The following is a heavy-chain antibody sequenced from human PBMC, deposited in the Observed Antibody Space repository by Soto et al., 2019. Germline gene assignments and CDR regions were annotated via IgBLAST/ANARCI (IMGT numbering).Heavy chain of an antibody. V-gene: IGHV4-34*01. J-gene: IGHJ6*02. CDR1: GRSGGSFSSSY. CDR3: ARHYYDSSGFYHYYYGMDV. CDR2: INHSGST. D-gene: IGHD3-22*01. Sequence: SQTLSLTFTVNGRSGGSFSSSYGSWHPLSPGKGLEWIGEINHSGSTNYNPSLKSRLTISVDTPKNQFSLKLSSVTAADTAVYYCARHYYDSSGFYHYYYGMDVWGQGTTVT.